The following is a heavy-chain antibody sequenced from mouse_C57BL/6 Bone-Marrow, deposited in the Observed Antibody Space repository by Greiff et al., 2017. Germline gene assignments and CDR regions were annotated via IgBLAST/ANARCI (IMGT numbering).Heavy chain of an antibody. CDR3: ARGSHYYGSGFAY. CDR1: GYTFTSHW. J-gene: IGHJ3*01. V-gene: IGHV1-56*01. D-gene: IGHD1-1*01. CDR2: IFPGRGST. Sequence: VQLQQSGPELVRPGASVKISCKAPGYTFTSHWMQWVRQRPGQGLEWLGEIFPGRGSTYYNEKFKGKATLTVDTSSSTAYMQLSSLTSEDSAVYFWARGSHYYGSGFAYWGQGTLVTVSA.